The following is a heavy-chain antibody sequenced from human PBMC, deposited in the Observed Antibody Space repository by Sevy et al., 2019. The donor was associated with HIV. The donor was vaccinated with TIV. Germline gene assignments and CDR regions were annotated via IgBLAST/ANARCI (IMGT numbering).Heavy chain of an antibody. D-gene: IGHD6-13*01. CDR2: TSSSSSYI. CDR3: ARDESIAAAGYYFDY. CDR1: GFTFSSYS. Sequence: GGSLRLSCAASGFTFSSYSMNWVRQAPGKGLEWVSSTSSSSSYIYYADSVKGRFTISRDNAKNSLYLQMNSLRAEDTAVYYCARDESIAAAGYYFDYWGQGTLVTVSS. J-gene: IGHJ4*02. V-gene: IGHV3-21*01.